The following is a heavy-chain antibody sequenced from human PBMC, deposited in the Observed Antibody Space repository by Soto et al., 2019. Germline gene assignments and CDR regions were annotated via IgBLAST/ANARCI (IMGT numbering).Heavy chain of an antibody. V-gene: IGHV4-59*11. CDR3: AKSSYYYYYGMDV. Sequence: PSETLSLTCSVSDGSISSHYWSWIRQPPGKGLEWIGYIYYSGSTNYSPSLKSRVTISLDTSKNHFSLKLSSVTAADTAVYYCAKSSYYYYYGMDVWGQGTTVTVSS. J-gene: IGHJ6*02. CDR2: IYYSGST. CDR1: DGSISSHY. D-gene: IGHD6-6*01.